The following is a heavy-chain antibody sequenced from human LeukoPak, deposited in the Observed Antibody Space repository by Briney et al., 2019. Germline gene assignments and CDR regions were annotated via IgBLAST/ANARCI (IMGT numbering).Heavy chain of an antibody. V-gene: IGHV3-48*01. CDR3: ARDCKEYCSSTSCYISFFDY. CDR2: ISSSSSTI. Sequence: GGSLRLSCAASGFTFSSYSTNWVRQAPGKGLEWVSYISSSSSTIYYADSVKGRFTISRDNAKNSLYLQMNSLRAEDTAVYYCARDCKEYCSSTSCYISFFDYWGQGTLVTVSS. CDR1: GFTFSSYS. D-gene: IGHD2-2*02. J-gene: IGHJ4*02.